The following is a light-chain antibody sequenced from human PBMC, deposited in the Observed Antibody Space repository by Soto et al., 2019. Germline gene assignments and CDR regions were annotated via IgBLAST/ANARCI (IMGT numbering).Light chain of an antibody. CDR1: QSISSW. Sequence: DIQMTQSPSTLSASVGDRVTVTCRASQSISSWLAWYQQRPGKAPKLLIYKASSLQSGVPSRFSGSGAGTEFTLTISSLQPDDFATYYCQQYNSYPYTFGQGTKLEIK. CDR2: KAS. J-gene: IGKJ2*01. CDR3: QQYNSYPYT. V-gene: IGKV1-5*03.